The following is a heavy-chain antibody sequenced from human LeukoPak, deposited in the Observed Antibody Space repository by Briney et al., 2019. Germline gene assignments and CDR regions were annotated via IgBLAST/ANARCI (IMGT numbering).Heavy chain of an antibody. CDR3: ARLFSSSWYRGAFDL. CDR1: GGSISSSSYY. D-gene: IGHD6-13*01. J-gene: IGHJ3*01. CDR2: IHYSGNT. V-gene: IGHV4-39*01. Sequence: SQTLSLTCTVSGGSISSSSYYWGWIRQPPGKGLEWIGSIHYSGNTYYNPSLKSRVTKSVDTSKNQFSLKLSSVTAADTAVYYCARLFSSSWYRGAFDLWGQGTMVTVSS.